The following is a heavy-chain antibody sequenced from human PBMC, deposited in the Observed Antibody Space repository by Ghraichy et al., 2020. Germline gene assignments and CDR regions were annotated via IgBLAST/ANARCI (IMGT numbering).Heavy chain of an antibody. CDR3: ARVTVKMGATLSGFDY. J-gene: IGHJ4*02. Sequence: SQTLSLTCAISGDSVSSNSAAWNWIRQSPSRGLEWLGRTYYRSKWYNDYAVSVKSRITINPDTSKNQFSLQLNSVTPEDTAVYYCARVTVKMGATLSGFDYWGQGTLVTVSS. V-gene: IGHV6-1*01. D-gene: IGHD1-26*01. CDR2: TYYRSKWYN. CDR1: GDSVSSNSAA.